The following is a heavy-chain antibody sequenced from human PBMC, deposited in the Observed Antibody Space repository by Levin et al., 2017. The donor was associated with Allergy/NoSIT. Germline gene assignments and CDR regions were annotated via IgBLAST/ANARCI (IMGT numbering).Heavy chain of an antibody. CDR3: ARGRRIAAA. Sequence: SETLSLTCAVYGGSFSGYYWSWIRQPPGKGLEWIGEINHSGSTNYNPSLKSRVTISVDTSKNQFSLKLSSVTAADTAVYYCARGRRIAAAWGQGTLVTVSS. J-gene: IGHJ5*02. V-gene: IGHV4-34*01. CDR1: GGSFSGYY. D-gene: IGHD6-13*01. CDR2: INHSGST.